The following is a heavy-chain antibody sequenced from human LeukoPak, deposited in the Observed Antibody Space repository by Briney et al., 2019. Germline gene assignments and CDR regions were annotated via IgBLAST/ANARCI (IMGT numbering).Heavy chain of an antibody. CDR2: ISGSGDNT. V-gene: IGHV3-23*01. D-gene: IGHD5-18*01. CDR1: GFTFSTYA. Sequence: GGSLRLSCAASGFTFSTYAMSWVRQAPGKGLEWVSGISGSGDNTNYADSVKGRFTISRDNSKNTMYLQMNSLRAEDTAVYYCAKRIQSAMAMGYWGQGTLVTVSS. J-gene: IGHJ4*02. CDR3: AKRIQSAMAMGY.